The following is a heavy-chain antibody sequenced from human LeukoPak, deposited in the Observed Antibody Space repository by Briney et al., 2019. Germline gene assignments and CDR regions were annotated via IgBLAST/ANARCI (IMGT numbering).Heavy chain of an antibody. CDR1: GGSFSGYY. Sequence: PSETLSLTCAVYGGSFSGYYWSWIRQPPGKGLEWIGEINHSGSTNYNPSLKSRVTISVDTSKNQFSLKLSSVTAADTAVYYCARGKSCSSTSCYFYYYYGMDVWGQGTTVTVSS. V-gene: IGHV4-34*01. CDR3: ARGKSCSSTSCYFYYYYGMDV. CDR2: INHSGST. J-gene: IGHJ6*02. D-gene: IGHD2-2*01.